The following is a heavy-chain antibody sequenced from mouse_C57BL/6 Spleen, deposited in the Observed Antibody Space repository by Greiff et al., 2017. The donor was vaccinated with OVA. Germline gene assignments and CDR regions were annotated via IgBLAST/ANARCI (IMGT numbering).Heavy chain of an antibody. V-gene: IGHV1-76*01. Sequence: QVQLQQSGAELVRLGASVKLSCKASGYTFTDYYINWVKQRPGQGLEWIARIYPGSGNTYYNEKFKGKATLTAEKSSSTAYMQLSSLTSEDSAVYFCARFDYWGQGTTLTVSS. CDR3: ARFDY. CDR2: IYPGSGNT. J-gene: IGHJ2*01. CDR1: GYTFTDYY.